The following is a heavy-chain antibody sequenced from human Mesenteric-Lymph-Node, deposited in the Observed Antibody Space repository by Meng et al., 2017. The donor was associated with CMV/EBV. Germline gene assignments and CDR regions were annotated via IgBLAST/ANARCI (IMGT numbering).Heavy chain of an antibody. CDR3: ARGFIVAYLPDY. J-gene: IGHJ4*02. CDR1: GFTFDDYG. D-gene: IGHD5-12*01. CDR2: INWNGGST. V-gene: IGHV3-20*04. Sequence: GESLKISCAASGFTFDDYGMSWVRQAPGKGLEWVSGINWNGGSTGYADSVKGRFTISRDHAKNSLYLQMNSLRAEDTAVYYCARGFIVAYLPDYWGQGTLVTVSS.